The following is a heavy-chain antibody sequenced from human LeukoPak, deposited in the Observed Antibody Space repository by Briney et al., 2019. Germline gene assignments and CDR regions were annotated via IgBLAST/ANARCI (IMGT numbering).Heavy chain of an antibody. D-gene: IGHD3-10*01. CDR3: RAATKDFDYYYDY. CDR1: RFTFSTFG. J-gene: IGHJ4*02. Sequence: PGRSLRLSCTASRFTFSTFGMHWVRQAPGKGLEWVAVISSDGRNKYYADSVRGRFTISRDNSKDTLYLQMSNLRLEDTAVYYCRAATKDFDYYYDYWGQGTLVTVSS. V-gene: IGHV3-30*03. CDR2: ISSDGRNK.